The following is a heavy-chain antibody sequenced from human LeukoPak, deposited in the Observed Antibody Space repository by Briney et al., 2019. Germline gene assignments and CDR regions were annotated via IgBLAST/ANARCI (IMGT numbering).Heavy chain of an antibody. D-gene: IGHD3-22*01. CDR3: ARGWHYYDSSGYYYSRGFGFDP. J-gene: IGHJ5*02. CDR2: IYYSGST. CDR1: GGSISGYY. Sequence: PSETLSLTCTVSGGSISGYYWSWIRQPPGKGLEWIGYIYYSGSTNYNPSLKSRVTISVDTSKNQFSLKLSSVTAADTAVYYCARGWHYYDSSGYYYSRGFGFDPWGQGTLVTVPS. V-gene: IGHV4-59*01.